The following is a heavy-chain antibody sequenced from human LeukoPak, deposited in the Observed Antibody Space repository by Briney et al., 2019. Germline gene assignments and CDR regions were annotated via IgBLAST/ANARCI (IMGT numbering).Heavy chain of an antibody. CDR2: IYTSGST. J-gene: IGHJ4*02. D-gene: IGHD3-10*01. V-gene: IGHV4-4*07. Sequence: SETLSLTCTVSGGSISSYYWSWIRQPAGKGLEWIGRIYTSGSTNYNPSLKSRVTMSVDTSKNQFSLKLSSVTAADTAVYYCARDLQAIRGDYYFDYWGQGTLVTVSS. CDR1: GGSISSYY. CDR3: ARDLQAIRGDYYFDY.